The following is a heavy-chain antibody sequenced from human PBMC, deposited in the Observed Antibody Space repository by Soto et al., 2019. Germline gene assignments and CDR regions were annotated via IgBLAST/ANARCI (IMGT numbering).Heavy chain of an antibody. CDR2: ISSSGSTI. CDR3: ARSAWGYCTNGVCYYFDY. CDR1: GFTFSSYE. Sequence: GGSLRLSCAASGFTFSSYEMNWVRQAPGKGLEWVSYISSSGSTIYYADSVKGRFTISRDDAKNSLYLQMNSLRAEDTAVYYCARSAWGYCTNGVCYYFDYWGQGTLVTV. D-gene: IGHD2-8*01. V-gene: IGHV3-48*03. J-gene: IGHJ4*02.